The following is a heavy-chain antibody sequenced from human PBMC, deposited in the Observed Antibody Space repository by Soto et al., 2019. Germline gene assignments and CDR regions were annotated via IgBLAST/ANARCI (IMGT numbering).Heavy chain of an antibody. Sequence: ASVKVSCKASGYTFTSYAMHWVRQAPGQRLEWMGWINAGNGNTKYSQKFQGRVAITRDTSASTAYMELSSLRSEDTAVSYCARERTIARRSRGSWDYWGQG. CDR3: ARERTIARRSRGSWDY. D-gene: IGHD6-13*01. CDR2: INAGNGNT. CDR1: GYTFTSYA. J-gene: IGHJ4*02. V-gene: IGHV1-3*01.